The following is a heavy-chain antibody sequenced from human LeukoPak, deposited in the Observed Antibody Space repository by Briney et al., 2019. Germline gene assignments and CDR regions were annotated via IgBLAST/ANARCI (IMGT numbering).Heavy chain of an antibody. CDR3: ARGDGYNPFDY. CDR1: GYTFTSYG. J-gene: IGHJ4*02. Sequence: ASVKVSCKASGYTFTSYGISWVRQAPGQGLEWMGWISAYNGNTNYAQKLQGRVTMTTDTSTSTAYMELRGLRCDDTAGYCCARGDGYNPFDYWGQGTLVTVSS. D-gene: IGHD5-24*01. V-gene: IGHV1-18*01. CDR2: ISAYNGNT.